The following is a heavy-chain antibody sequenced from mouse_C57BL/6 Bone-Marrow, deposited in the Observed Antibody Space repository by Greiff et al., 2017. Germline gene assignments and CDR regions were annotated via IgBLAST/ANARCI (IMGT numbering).Heavy chain of an antibody. CDR3: ARGNLGPYFDY. CDR1: GYSFTGYY. J-gene: IGHJ2*01. V-gene: IGHV1-42*01. D-gene: IGHD4-1*01. Sequence: VQLQQSGPELVKPGASVKISCKASGYSFTGYYMNWVKQSPEKSLEWIGEINPSNGGTTYNQKFKAKATLTVDKSSSTAYMQLKSLTSEDSAVYYCARGNLGPYFDYWGQGTTLTVSS. CDR2: INPSNGGT.